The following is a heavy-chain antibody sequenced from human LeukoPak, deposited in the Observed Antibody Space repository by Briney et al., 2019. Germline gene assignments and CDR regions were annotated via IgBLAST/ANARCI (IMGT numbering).Heavy chain of an antibody. CDR1: GFTFNNYA. J-gene: IGHJ4*02. CDR3: AKGVVVAPDVTHFDY. D-gene: IGHD2-2*01. V-gene: IGHV3-23*01. Sequence: AGGSLRLSCAVSGFTFNNYAMSWVRQAPGKGLEWVSGISSRGASKYYEDSVKGRFTISRDNSKNTLYLQMNSLSAEDTAVYYCAKGVVVAPDVTHFDYWGQGTLVTVSS. CDR2: ISSRGASK.